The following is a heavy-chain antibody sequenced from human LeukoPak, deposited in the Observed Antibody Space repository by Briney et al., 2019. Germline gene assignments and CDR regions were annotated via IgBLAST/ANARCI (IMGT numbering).Heavy chain of an antibody. CDR3: ARSSGHSYGDFDY. J-gene: IGHJ4*02. CDR2: THHSGST. D-gene: IGHD5-18*01. Sequence: SETLSLTCSVSGVSITSNYGSWIRQPPGKGLEWIGYTHHSGSTSYNPSLKSRITISLDTSNNQFSLKLSSVTAADTAVYYCARSSGHSYGDFDYWGQGTLVTVSS. CDR1: GVSITSNY. V-gene: IGHV4-59*01.